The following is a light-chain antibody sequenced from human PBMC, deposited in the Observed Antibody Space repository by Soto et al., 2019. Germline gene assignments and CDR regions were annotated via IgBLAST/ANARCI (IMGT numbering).Light chain of an antibody. CDR1: SSNIGAGYD. Sequence: QSVLTQPPSVSGAPGQRVTISCTGSSSNIGAGYDVPWYQQLPGTAPKLLIYGNSNRPSGVPDRFSGSKSGTSASLAITGLQAEDEADYYCQSYDSGLSGLYVFGTGTKVTVL. CDR2: GNS. CDR3: QSYDSGLSGLYV. J-gene: IGLJ1*01. V-gene: IGLV1-40*01.